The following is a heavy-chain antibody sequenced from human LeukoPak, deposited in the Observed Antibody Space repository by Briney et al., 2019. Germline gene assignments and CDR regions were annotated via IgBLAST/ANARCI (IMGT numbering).Heavy chain of an antibody. J-gene: IGHJ4*02. D-gene: IGHD6-6*01. V-gene: IGHV4-34*01. CDR2: INHSGST. CDR3: ATGSSSFEDY. Sequence: PSETLSLTCAVYGGSFSGYYWSWIRQPPGKGLEWIGEINHSGSTNYNPSLKSRVTISVDTSKNQFSLKLSSVTAADTAVYYCATGSSSFEDYWGQGTLVTVSS. CDR1: GGSFSGYY.